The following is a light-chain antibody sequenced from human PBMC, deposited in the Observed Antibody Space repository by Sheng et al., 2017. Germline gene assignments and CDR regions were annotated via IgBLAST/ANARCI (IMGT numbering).Light chain of an antibody. Sequence: SYDLTQSPSVSVSPGQTASITCSGDKLVDKYASWYQQKSGQSPVLFIYQDTKRPSGIPERFSGSNSGNTATLTISGTQAMDEADYYCQAWDTSTYVVFGGGTKLTVL. V-gene: IGLV3-1*01. CDR1: KLVDKY. CDR3: QAWDTSTYVV. CDR2: QDT. J-gene: IGLJ2*01.